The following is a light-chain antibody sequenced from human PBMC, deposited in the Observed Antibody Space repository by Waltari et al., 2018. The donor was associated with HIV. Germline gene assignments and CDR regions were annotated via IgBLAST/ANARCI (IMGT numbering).Light chain of an antibody. V-gene: IGKV4-1*01. CDR2: WAS. CDR1: QSVLYSSSNKNY. Sequence: DIVMTQSPDSLAVSLAERATINCKSSQSVLYSSSNKNYLAWYQQKPGQPPKLLIYWASTRQSGVADRFSGSGSGTDFTLTISSLQAEDVAVYYCQQYYTTPWTFGQGTKVEIK. CDR3: QQYYTTPWT. J-gene: IGKJ1*01.